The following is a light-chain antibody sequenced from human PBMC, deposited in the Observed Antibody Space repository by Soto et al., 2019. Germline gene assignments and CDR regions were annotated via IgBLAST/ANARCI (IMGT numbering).Light chain of an antibody. V-gene: IGKV3-15*01. CDR1: QSVSSS. Sequence: EIVMTQSPATLSLSPGERATLSCRASQSVSSSLAWYQQKPGQAPRLLIYGASTRATGIPARFSGSGSGTEFTLIISSLPSQDFAVYYCQQYNNWPPVTLGGGTKVDTK. CDR3: QQYNNWPPVT. CDR2: GAS. J-gene: IGKJ4*01.